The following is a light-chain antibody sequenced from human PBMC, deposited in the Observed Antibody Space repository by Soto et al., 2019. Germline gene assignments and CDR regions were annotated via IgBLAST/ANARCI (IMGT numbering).Light chain of an antibody. CDR2: KAS. CDR3: QQYNSYST. V-gene: IGKV1-5*03. J-gene: IGKJ1*01. CDR1: QSISSW. Sequence: IRMTQSPSSLSASTGDRVTITCRASQSISSWLAWYQQKPGKAPKLLIYKASSLESGVPSRFSGSGSGTEFTLTISSLQPDDFATYYCQQYNSYSTFGQGTKVDIK.